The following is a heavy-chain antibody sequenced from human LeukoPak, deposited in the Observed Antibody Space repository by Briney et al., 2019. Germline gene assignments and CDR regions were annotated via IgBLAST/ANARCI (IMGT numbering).Heavy chain of an antibody. V-gene: IGHV3-53*01. CDR2: IYSGGST. Sequence: GGSLRLSCAASGFTVTSNYMSWVRQAPGKGLEWVSVIYSGGSTYYADSVKGRFTLSRDNSKNTLYLQMNNLRAEDTAVYYCARDTRLYSGSGSYFLDYWGQGTLVTVSS. J-gene: IGHJ4*02. D-gene: IGHD3-10*01. CDR3: ARDTRLYSGSGSYFLDY. CDR1: GFTVTSNY.